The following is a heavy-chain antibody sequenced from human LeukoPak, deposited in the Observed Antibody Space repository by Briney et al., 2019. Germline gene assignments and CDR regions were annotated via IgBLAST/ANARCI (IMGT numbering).Heavy chain of an antibody. D-gene: IGHD3-10*01. CDR3: ARARDYGSGRANAFDI. V-gene: IGHV3-7*05. Sequence: GGSLRLSCAASGFTFSSYWMSWVRQAPGKGLEWVANIKRDGSEKYYVDSVKGRLTISRDNTENSLYLQMNSLRAEDTAFYYCARARDYGSGRANAFDIWGQGTMVTVSS. CDR2: IKRDGSEK. J-gene: IGHJ3*02. CDR1: GFTFSSYW.